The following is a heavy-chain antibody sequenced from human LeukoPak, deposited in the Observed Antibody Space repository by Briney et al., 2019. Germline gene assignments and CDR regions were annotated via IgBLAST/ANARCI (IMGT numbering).Heavy chain of an antibody. J-gene: IGHJ4*02. D-gene: IGHD6-13*01. V-gene: IGHV3-23*01. Sequence: GGSLRLSGSSSGFTFSSYAMSWVRQAPGKGLEWVSAISGSGGSTYYADSVKGRFTISRDNSKNTLYLQMNSLRAEDTAVYYCANVIAAAGTNYWGQGTLVTVSS. CDR3: ANVIAAAGTNY. CDR1: GFTFSSYA. CDR2: ISGSGGST.